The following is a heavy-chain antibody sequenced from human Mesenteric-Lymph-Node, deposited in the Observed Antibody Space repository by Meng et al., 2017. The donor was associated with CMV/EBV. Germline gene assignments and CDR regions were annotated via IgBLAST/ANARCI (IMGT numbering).Heavy chain of an antibody. CDR3: AREGMYYYDTSGMKWFDP. CDR2: INPNSGGT. Sequence: ASVKVSCKASGYTFTGDYMHWVRQAPGQGLEWMGWINPNSGGTKYAQKFQGRVTMTTDTSISTAYMELSRLRSDDTAVYYCAREGMYYYDTSGMKWFDPWGQGTLVTVSS. V-gene: IGHV1-2*02. CDR1: GYTFTGDY. J-gene: IGHJ5*02. D-gene: IGHD3-22*01.